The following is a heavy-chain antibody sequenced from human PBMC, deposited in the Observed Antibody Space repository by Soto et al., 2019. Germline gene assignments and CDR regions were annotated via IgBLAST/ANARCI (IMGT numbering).Heavy chain of an antibody. J-gene: IGHJ4*02. V-gene: IGHV1-69*02. D-gene: IGHD2-15*01. Sequence: QVQLVQSGAEVKKPGSSVKVSCKASGGTFSSYTISWVRQAPGQGLEWMGRIIPILGIANYAQKFQGRVTITADKSTSTAYMELSSLRSEDTAVYYCARGVVGGYCSGGSCSDYWGKGTLVTVSS. CDR2: IIPILGIA. CDR3: ARGVVGGYCSGGSCSDY. CDR1: GGTFSSYT.